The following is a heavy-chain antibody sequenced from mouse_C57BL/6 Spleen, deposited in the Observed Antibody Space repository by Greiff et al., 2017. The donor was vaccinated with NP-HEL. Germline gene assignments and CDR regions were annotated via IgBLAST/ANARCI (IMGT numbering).Heavy chain of an antibody. J-gene: IGHJ2*01. D-gene: IGHD1-1*01. CDR1: GYTFTSYW. CDR3: ARGDTTVVAPFDY. CDR2: INPSSGYT. V-gene: IGHV1-7*01. Sequence: VQLQQSGAELAKPGASVKLSCKASGYTFTSYWMHWVNQRPGQGLEWIGYINPSSGYTKYNQKFKDKATLTADKSSSTADMQLSSLTYEDSAVYYCARGDTTVVAPFDYWGQGTTLTVSS.